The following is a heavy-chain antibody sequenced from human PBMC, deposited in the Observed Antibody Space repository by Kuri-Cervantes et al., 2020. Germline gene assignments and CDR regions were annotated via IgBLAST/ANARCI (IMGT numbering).Heavy chain of an antibody. J-gene: IGHJ3*02. CDR3: TRAPYAGLRFLGWHPHAFDI. V-gene: IGHV3-49*04. CDR2: IRSKAYGGTT. D-gene: IGHD3-3*01. Sequence: GESLKISCTASGFTFGDYAMSWVRQAPGKGLEWVGFIRSKAYGGTTEYAASVKGRFTISRDDSKSIAYLQMNSLKTEDTAVYYCTRAPYAGLRFLGWHPHAFDIWGQGTMVTVSS. CDR1: GFTFGDYA.